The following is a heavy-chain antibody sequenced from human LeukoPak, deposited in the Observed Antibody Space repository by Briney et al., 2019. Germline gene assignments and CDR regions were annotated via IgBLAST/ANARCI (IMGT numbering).Heavy chain of an antibody. Sequence: GGSLRLSCAASGFTFSSYVMHWVRQAPGKGLEWVAIISYDGSNEYYADSVKGRFTISRDNSKNTLYLQMNSLRAEDTAVYYCAKGRGGSGSLYFDYWGQGTLVTVSS. V-gene: IGHV3-30*04. J-gene: IGHJ4*02. CDR3: AKGRGGSGSLYFDY. D-gene: IGHD3-10*01. CDR1: GFTFSSYV. CDR2: ISYDGSNE.